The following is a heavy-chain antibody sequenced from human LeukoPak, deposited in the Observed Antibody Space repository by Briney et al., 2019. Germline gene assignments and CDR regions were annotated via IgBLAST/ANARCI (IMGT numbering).Heavy chain of an antibody. CDR1: GFTFSSYA. V-gene: IGHV3-23*01. CDR2: ISGSGGST. D-gene: IGHD4-17*01. CDR3: AKDRGRGTTHYYYYGMDV. Sequence: GGSLRLSCAASGFTFSSYAMSWVRQAPGKGLEWVSAISGSGGSTYYADSVKGRFTISRDNSKNTLYLQMNSLRAEDTAVYYCAKDRGRGTTHYYYYGMDVWGQGTTVTVSS. J-gene: IGHJ6*02.